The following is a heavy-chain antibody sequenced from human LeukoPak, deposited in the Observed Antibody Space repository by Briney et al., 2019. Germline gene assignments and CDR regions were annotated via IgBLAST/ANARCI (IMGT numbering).Heavy chain of an antibody. Sequence: PSQTLSLTCAVSGGSISSGGYSWSWIRQPPGKGLEWIGYIYHSGSTYYNPSLKSRVTISVDRSKNQFSLKLSSVPAADTAEYYCARVSGYSGNWFDPWGQGTLVTVSS. V-gene: IGHV4-30-2*01. CDR1: GGSISSGGYS. J-gene: IGHJ5*02. CDR3: ARVSGYSGNWFDP. CDR2: IYHSGST. D-gene: IGHD1-26*01.